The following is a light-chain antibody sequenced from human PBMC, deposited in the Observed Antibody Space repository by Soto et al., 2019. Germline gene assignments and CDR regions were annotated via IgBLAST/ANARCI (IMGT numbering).Light chain of an antibody. CDR1: SSDVGTYDY. J-gene: IGLJ2*01. Sequence: QSALTQPASVSGSPGQSITISCTGTSSDVGTYDYVSWYQQHPGKAPKLMIYEVSNRPSGVSNRFSGSKSGNTASLTISGLQAEDEVDYYCFSYTTSSTRIFGGGTQLTVL. CDR2: EVS. CDR3: FSYTTSSTRI. V-gene: IGLV2-14*01.